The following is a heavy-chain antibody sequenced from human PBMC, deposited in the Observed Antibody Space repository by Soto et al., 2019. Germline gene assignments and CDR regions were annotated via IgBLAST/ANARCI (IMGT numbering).Heavy chain of an antibody. Sequence: PSETLSLTCAVSGYSISSGYYWGWIRQPPGKGLEWIGSIYHSGSTYYNPSLKSRVTISVDTSKNQFSLKLSSVTAADTAVYYFAPLFPGEYYFDYWGQGTLVTVSS. J-gene: IGHJ4*02. CDR2: IYHSGST. D-gene: IGHD3-10*01. CDR1: GYSISSGYY. CDR3: APLFPGEYYFDY. V-gene: IGHV4-38-2*01.